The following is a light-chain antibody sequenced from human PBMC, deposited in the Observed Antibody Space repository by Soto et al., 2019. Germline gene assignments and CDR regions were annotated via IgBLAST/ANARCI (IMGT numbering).Light chain of an antibody. V-gene: IGKV1-5*01. J-gene: IGKJ1*01. CDR2: DAS. Sequence: DIQMTQSPSTLSASVGDRVTITCRASQSISSWLAWYQQKPGKAPKLLIYDASSLESGVPSRSSGSGSGTEFTPTISSLQPDDFATYYCQQYNSYWTFGQGT. CDR3: QQYNSYWT. CDR1: QSISSW.